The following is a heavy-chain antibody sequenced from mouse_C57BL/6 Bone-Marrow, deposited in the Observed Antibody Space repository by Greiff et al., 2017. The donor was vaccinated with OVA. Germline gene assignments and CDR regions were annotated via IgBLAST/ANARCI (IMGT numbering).Heavy chain of an antibody. J-gene: IGHJ1*03. V-gene: IGHV5-12*01. D-gene: IGHD2-5*01. CDR1: GFTFSDYY. CDR3: ARRNYSNYPLAYWYFDV. Sequence: VQLVESGGGLVQPGGSLKLSCAASGFTFSDYYMYWVRQTPEKRLEWVAYISNGGGSTYYPDTVKGRFTISRDNAKNTLYLQMSRLKSEDTAMYYCARRNYSNYPLAYWYFDVWGTGTTVTVSS. CDR2: ISNGGGST.